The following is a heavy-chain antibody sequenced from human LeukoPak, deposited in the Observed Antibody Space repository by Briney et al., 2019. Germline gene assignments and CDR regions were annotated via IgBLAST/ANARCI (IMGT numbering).Heavy chain of an antibody. CDR3: ARDYYDFWSGYYKRGDYFDY. CDR2: IYYSGST. Sequence: SETLSLTCTVSGGSISSSSYYWGWIRQPPGKGLEWIGSIYYSGSTYYNPSLKSRVTISVDTSKNQFSLKLSSVTAADTAVYYCARDYYDFWSGYYKRGDYFDYWGQGTLVTVSS. CDR1: GGSISSSSYY. D-gene: IGHD3-3*01. J-gene: IGHJ4*02. V-gene: IGHV4-39*02.